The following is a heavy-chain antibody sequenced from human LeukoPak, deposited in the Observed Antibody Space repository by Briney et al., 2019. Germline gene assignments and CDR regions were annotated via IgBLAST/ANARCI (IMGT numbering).Heavy chain of an antibody. CDR1: GGSISSRGYY. V-gene: IGHV4-39*02. CDR3: ARERYYYGSGSYYLKYYYYMDA. Sequence: SETLSLTCTVSGGSISSRGYYWGWIRQPPGKGLEWIGSIYYGGNTYYNPSLKSRVTISVDTSKNQFSLKLSSVTAADTAVYYCARERYYYGSGSYYLKYYYYMDAWGKGTTVTVSS. D-gene: IGHD3-10*01. J-gene: IGHJ6*03. CDR2: IYYGGNT.